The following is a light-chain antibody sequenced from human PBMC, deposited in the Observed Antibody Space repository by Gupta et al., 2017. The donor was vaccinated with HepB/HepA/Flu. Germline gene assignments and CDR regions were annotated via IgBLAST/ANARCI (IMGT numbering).Light chain of an antibody. CDR2: DAS. CDR1: HTISTY. J-gene: IGKJ5*01. V-gene: IGKV1-39*01. CDR3: QQCYRTPMT. Sequence: DIQMTQFPSSLSAFVGDRVTITCRPSHTISTYLYWYQHKPGKATKLVIYDASSLHSGVPQRFSGSGSGTEFTLTISSLQPEDSAAYYCQQCYRTPMTFGQGTRLEIK.